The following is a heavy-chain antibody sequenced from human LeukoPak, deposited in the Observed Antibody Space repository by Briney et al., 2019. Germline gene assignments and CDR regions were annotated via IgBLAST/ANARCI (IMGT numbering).Heavy chain of an antibody. V-gene: IGHV3-23*01. CDR1: EFDFSTHA. Sequence: GGSLRLSCAASEFDFSTHAMSWVRQAPGKGLEWVSSISGSGGGTFYADFVKGRFTISRDNSKNTLYLQMNSLRAEDTAVYYCAKSAYSTAWYVGYWGQGTLVTVSS. CDR3: AKSAYSTAWYVGY. D-gene: IGHD6-19*01. J-gene: IGHJ4*02. CDR2: ISGSGGGT.